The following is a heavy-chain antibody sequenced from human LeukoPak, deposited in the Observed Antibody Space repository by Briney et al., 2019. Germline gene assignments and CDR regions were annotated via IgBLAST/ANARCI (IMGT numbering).Heavy chain of an antibody. CDR3: ARTIVAPGLYYFEY. V-gene: IGHV5-51*01. CDR1: EFHFRTW. D-gene: IGHD3-22*01. Sequence: AWGSLEISCKRSEFHFRTWIGWVRQMPGKALEWMGVIYPYDSQTRYSPSFQRQVTISVDTSINTAYLHWRILKGSDTAMYYCARTIVAPGLYYFEYWGQGTLLTVSS. CDR2: IYPYDSQT. J-gene: IGHJ4*02.